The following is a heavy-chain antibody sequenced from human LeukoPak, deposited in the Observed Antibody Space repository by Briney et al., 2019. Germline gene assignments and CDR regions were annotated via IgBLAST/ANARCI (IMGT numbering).Heavy chain of an antibody. D-gene: IGHD3-10*01. CDR2: IRYDGSNK. J-gene: IGHJ4*02. V-gene: IGHV3-30*02. Sequence: GGSLRLSCAASGFTFSSYGMHWVRQAPGKGLEWVAFIRYDGSNKYYADSVKGRFTISRDNSKNTLYLQMNSLRAEDTAVYYCARDFRVRYYFDYWGQGTLVTVSS. CDR1: GFTFSSYG. CDR3: ARDFRVRYYFDY.